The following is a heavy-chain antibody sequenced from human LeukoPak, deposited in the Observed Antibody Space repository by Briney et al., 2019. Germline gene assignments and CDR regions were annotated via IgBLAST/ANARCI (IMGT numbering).Heavy chain of an antibody. V-gene: IGHV7-4-1*02. D-gene: IGHD3-16*01. J-gene: IGHJ2*01. CDR2: INTNTGNP. Sequence: ASVKVSCKASGYTFTSYAMNWVRQAPGQGLEWMGWINTNTGNPTYAQGFTGRFVFSLDTSVSTAYLQISSLKAEDTAVYYCARLPGGAMDWYFDLWGRGTLATVSS. CDR3: ARLPGGAMDWYFDL. CDR1: GYTFTSYA.